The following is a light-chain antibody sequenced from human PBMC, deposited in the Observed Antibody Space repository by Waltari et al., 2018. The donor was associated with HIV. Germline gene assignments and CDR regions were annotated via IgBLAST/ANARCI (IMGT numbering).Light chain of an antibody. CDR3: ASHAGSKDV. J-gene: IGLJ2*01. CDR2: DVT. CDR1: SSAVGAYTY. V-gene: IGLV2-8*01. Sequence: QSALTQPPSASGSPGQSVTISCTGTSSAVGAYTYVSWFQQHPGKAPKLMIYDVTKRPSGVPDRCSGSKSGNTASLTVSGLQAEDEADYYCASHAGSKDVFGGGTRLTVL.